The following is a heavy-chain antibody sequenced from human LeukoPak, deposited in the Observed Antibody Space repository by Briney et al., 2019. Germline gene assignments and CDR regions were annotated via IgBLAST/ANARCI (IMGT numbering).Heavy chain of an antibody. V-gene: IGHV4-38-2*01. D-gene: IGHD3/OR15-3a*01. CDR2: IYHSGNT. CDR3: ARWTAYYYFDY. CDR1: GYSISSGYY. Sequence: PSETLSLTCAVSGYSISSGYYWGWIRQPPGKGLEWIGSIYHSGNTYYNPSLKSRVTISVDTSKNQFSLRLSSVTAADTAVYYCARWTAYYYFDYWGQGTLVTVSS. J-gene: IGHJ4*02.